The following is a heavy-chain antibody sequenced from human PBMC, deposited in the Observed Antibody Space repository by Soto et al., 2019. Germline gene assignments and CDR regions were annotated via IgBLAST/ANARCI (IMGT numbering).Heavy chain of an antibody. CDR2: IYWDDDK. CDR1: GFSLSTSGVG. D-gene: IGHD6-6*01. J-gene: IGHJ4*02. Sequence: QITLKESGPTLVTPTQTLTLTCTFSGFSLSTSGVGVGCIRQPPGKALEWLALIYWDDDKRYSPSLNSRLTITKDTSKNQLVLTMTNIDPVDTATYYCAHSRPPLLLDYWGQGTLVTVSS. V-gene: IGHV2-5*02. CDR3: AHSRPPLLLDY.